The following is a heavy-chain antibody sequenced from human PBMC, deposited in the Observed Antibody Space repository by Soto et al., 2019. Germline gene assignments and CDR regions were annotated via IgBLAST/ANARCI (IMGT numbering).Heavy chain of an antibody. CDR2: IYYSGST. CDR1: GGSISSGGYY. D-gene: IGHD5-12*01. J-gene: IGHJ4*02. Sequence: QVQLQESGPGLVKPSQTLSLTCTVSGGSISSGGYYWSWIRQHPGKGLEWIGYIYYSGSTYYNPSLKSRVTISVDTSKNQFSLKLSSVTAADTAVYYCAREDGYSGPMTRGGAIDYWGQGTLVTVSS. CDR3: AREDGYSGPMTRGGAIDY. V-gene: IGHV4-31*03.